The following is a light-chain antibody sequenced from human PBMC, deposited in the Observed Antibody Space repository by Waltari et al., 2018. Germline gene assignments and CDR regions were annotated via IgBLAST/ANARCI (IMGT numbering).Light chain of an antibody. CDR3: QQRSNWPIS. CDR2: AAS. V-gene: IGKV3-11*01. Sequence: EIVLTQSPATLSLSPGERVTLSCRASQSVSDYLAWYQQKPGQAPRLLISAASNRATGIPARFSGSGSGTDFTLTISSLEPEDFAFYYGQQRSNWPISFGQGTRLEIK. J-gene: IGKJ5*01. CDR1: QSVSDY.